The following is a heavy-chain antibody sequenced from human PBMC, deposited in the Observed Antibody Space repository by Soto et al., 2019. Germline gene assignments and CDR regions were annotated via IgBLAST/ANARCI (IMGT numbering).Heavy chain of an antibody. CDR2: ITSDTKTI. D-gene: IGHD6-19*01. J-gene: IGHJ4*02. V-gene: IGHV3-48*02. CDR3: ARSVEGHFDY. Sequence: EVQLVESGGDLVQRGGSLRLSCVASGFTFSVYSMNWVRQAPGKGLEWFSYITSDTKTIKYADSVKGRFTISRYNAKNSVYLQMNSLRDEDTAVYYCARSVEGHFDYWGQGTVVTVSS. CDR1: GFTFSVYS.